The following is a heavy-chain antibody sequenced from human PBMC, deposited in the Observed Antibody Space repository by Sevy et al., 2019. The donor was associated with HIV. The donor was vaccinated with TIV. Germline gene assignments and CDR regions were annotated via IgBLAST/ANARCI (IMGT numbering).Heavy chain of an antibody. J-gene: IGHJ6*02. Sequence: ASVKVSCKASGYTFTSYGISWVRQAPGQGLEWMGWISAYNGNTNYAQKLQGRVTMTTDTSTSTAYMELRSLRFDDTAVYYCARDSYYGSGSYSTYLYYYYGMDVWGQGTTVTVSS. CDR3: ARDSYYGSGSYSTYLYYYYGMDV. D-gene: IGHD3-10*01. CDR1: GYTFTSYG. V-gene: IGHV1-18*01. CDR2: ISAYNGNT.